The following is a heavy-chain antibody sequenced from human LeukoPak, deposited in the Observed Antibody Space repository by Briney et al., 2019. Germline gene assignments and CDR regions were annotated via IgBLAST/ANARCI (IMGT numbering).Heavy chain of an antibody. Sequence: SDTLALTCTVSGDSISSSSYYWGWSRQPPGKGLEWIGSIYYSGSTYYNPSLKSRVTISVDTTKNQFSLKLSSVTAADTAVYYCGRQGEGDSSGLDYWGQGTLVTASS. CDR1: GDSISSSSYY. CDR3: GRQGEGDSSGLDY. D-gene: IGHD3-22*01. V-gene: IGHV4-39*01. CDR2: IYYSGST. J-gene: IGHJ4*02.